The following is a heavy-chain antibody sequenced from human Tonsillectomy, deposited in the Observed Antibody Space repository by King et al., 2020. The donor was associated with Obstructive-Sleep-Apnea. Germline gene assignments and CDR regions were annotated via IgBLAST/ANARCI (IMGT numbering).Heavy chain of an antibody. Sequence: QLQESGGGLVQPGGSLRLSCAASGFTVSSNYMSWVRQAPGKGLEWVSVIYSGGSTYYADSVKGRFTISRDNSKITLYLQMNSLRAEDTAVYYCARRWGGVLDYFYYGMDVWGQGTTVTVSS. D-gene: IGHD3-16*01. CDR1: GFTVSSNY. CDR3: ARRWGGVLDYFYYGMDV. CDR2: IYSGGST. V-gene: IGHV3-66*01. J-gene: IGHJ6*02.